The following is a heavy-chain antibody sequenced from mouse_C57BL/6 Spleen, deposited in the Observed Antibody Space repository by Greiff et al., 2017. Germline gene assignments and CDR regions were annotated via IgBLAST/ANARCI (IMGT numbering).Heavy chain of an antibody. V-gene: IGHV3-8*01. CDR2: ISNSGST. D-gene: IGHD2-12*01. CDR3: ARDELYDYAMDY. Sequence: VQLKESGPGLAKPSQTLSLTCSVTGYSITSDYWNWIRKFPGNKLEYMGYISNSGSTNYNPPLKSRITITTDTSKNQYYLQLNSVTTEDTATYYCARDELYDYAMDYWGQGTSVTVSS. J-gene: IGHJ4*01. CDR1: GYSITSDY.